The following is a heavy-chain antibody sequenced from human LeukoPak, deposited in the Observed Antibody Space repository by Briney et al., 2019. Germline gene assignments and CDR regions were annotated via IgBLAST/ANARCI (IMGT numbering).Heavy chain of an antibody. V-gene: IGHV4-61*02. CDR3: AREAAAAADSRAFDI. Sequence: SETLSLTCTVSGGSISSGSYYWSWIRQPAGKGLEWIGRIYTSGSTNYNPSLKSRVTISVDTSKNQFSLKLSSVTAADTAVYYCAREAAAAADSRAFDIWGQGTMVTVSS. CDR1: GGSISSGSYY. CDR2: IYTSGST. J-gene: IGHJ3*02. D-gene: IGHD6-13*01.